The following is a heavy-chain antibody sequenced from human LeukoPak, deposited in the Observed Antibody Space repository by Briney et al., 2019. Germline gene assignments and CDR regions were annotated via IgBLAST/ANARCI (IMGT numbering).Heavy chain of an antibody. D-gene: IGHD6-6*01. CDR3: ARDFGVAARHFDY. V-gene: IGHV1-69*13. CDR1: GGTFSSYA. Sequence: VASVKVSCKASGGTFSSYAISWVRQAPGQGLEWMGGIIPIFGTANYAQKFQGRVTITADESTSTAYMELRSLRSDDTAVYYCARDFGVAARHFDYWGRGTLVTVSS. J-gene: IGHJ4*02. CDR2: IIPIFGTA.